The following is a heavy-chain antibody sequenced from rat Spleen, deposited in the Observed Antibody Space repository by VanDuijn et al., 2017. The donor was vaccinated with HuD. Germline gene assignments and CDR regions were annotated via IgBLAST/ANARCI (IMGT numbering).Heavy chain of an antibody. J-gene: IGHJ2*01. Sequence: EVQLVESGGGLVQPGRSLKLSCAASGFTFSNYDMAWVRQAPTKGLEWVASISPSGGSTYYRDSVKGRFTISRDSAKSTLYLQMDSLRSEDTATYYCARGFTVAVFWGQGVMVTVSA. V-gene: IGHV5-25*01. D-gene: IGHD1-2*01. CDR2: ISPSGGST. CDR3: ARGFTVAVF. CDR1: GFTFSNYD.